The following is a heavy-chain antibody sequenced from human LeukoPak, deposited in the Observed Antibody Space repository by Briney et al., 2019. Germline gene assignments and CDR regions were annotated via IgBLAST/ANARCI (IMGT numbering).Heavy chain of an antibody. CDR3: VKGVMIVMIFGFDP. D-gene: IGHD3-22*01. Sequence: GGSLRLSCAASGFTFSSYAMSWVRQAPGKGLEWFSAISGSDGSTYYADSVKGRFTISRDNSKNTLYLQMNSLRAEDTAVYYCVKGVMIVMIFGFDPWGQGTLVTVSS. V-gene: IGHV3-23*01. J-gene: IGHJ5*02. CDR1: GFTFSSYA. CDR2: ISGSDGST.